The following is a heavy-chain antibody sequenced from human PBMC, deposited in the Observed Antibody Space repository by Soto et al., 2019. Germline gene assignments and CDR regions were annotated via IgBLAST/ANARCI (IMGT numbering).Heavy chain of an antibody. Sequence: ASVKVACKASGYTFTSYGISWARQAPGQGLEWMGWISAYNGNTNYAQKLQGRVTMTTDTSTSTAYMELRSLRSDDTAVYYCARGARVVVPAALGFDPWGQGTLVTVSS. CDR3: ARGARVVVPAALGFDP. CDR2: ISAYNGNT. CDR1: GYTFTSYG. D-gene: IGHD2-2*01. V-gene: IGHV1-18*04. J-gene: IGHJ5*02.